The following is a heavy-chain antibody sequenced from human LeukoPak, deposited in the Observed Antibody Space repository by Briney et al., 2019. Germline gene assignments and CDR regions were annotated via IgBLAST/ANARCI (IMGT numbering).Heavy chain of an antibody. CDR3: ARGDSGSSHMDV. CDR2: IIPIFGTA. Sequence: ASVKASCKASGGTFSSYAISWVRQAPGQGLEWMGGIIPIFGTANYAQKFQGRVTITADKSTSTAYMELSSLRSEDTAVYYCARGDSGSSHMDVWGKGTTVTVSS. D-gene: IGHD3-10*01. CDR1: GGTFSSYA. V-gene: IGHV1-69*06. J-gene: IGHJ6*04.